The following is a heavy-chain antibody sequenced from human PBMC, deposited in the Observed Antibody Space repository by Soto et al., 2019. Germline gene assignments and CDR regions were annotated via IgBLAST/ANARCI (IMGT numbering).Heavy chain of an antibody. J-gene: IGHJ6*03. D-gene: IGHD3-3*01. CDR1: GFTFSSYS. Sequence: GGSLRLSCAASGFTFSSYSMNWVRQAPGKGLEWVSSISSSSSYIYYADSVKGRFTISRDNAKNSLYLQMNSLRAEDTAVYYCARVGSEGVFLEWLSTPNYYYYMDVWGKGTTVTVSS. CDR2: ISSSSSYI. CDR3: ARVGSEGVFLEWLSTPNYYYYMDV. V-gene: IGHV3-21*01.